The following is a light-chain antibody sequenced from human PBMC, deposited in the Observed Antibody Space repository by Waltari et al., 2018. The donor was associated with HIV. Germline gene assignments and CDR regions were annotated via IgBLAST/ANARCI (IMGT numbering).Light chain of an antibody. Sequence: DLVLTTSPDSLAVSLGERATMKCKSSQKILFSSTNKNYLSWYQQRPGQPPRLLIYWASSRESGVPERFTGSGSGTNFTLTISRLQADDVAVYFCQQYYSTPRTFGQGTKV. V-gene: IGKV4-1*01. J-gene: IGKJ1*01. CDR1: QKILFSSTNKNY. CDR2: WAS. CDR3: QQYYSTPRT.